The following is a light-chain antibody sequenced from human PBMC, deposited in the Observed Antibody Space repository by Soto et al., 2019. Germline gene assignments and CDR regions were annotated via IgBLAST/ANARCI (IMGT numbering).Light chain of an antibody. Sequence: DIVMTQSPDSLAVSLGERATINCKSSQSVLYSSNNKNYLAWYQQKPGQPPKLLIYWASTRESGVPDRFSGSGSGTDFPPTISSLQAEDVAVYYGQQYYSTPCTFGQGTKLEIK. CDR3: QQYYSTPCT. CDR1: QSVLYSSNNKNY. V-gene: IGKV4-1*01. CDR2: WAS. J-gene: IGKJ2*02.